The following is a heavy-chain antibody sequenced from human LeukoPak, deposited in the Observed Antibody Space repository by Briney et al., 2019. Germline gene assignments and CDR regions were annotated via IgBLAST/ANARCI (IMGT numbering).Heavy chain of an antibody. V-gene: IGHV4-38-2*02. CDR2: IYYSGST. CDR1: GYSISSGYY. Sequence: SETLSLTCTVSGYSISSGYYWGWIRQPPGKGLEWIGSIYYSGSTYYNPSLKSRVTISVDTSKNQFSLKLSSVTAADTAVYYCARDPHELSGSYYDYFDYWGQGTLVTVSS. CDR3: ARDPHELSGSYYDYFDY. J-gene: IGHJ4*02. D-gene: IGHD1-26*01.